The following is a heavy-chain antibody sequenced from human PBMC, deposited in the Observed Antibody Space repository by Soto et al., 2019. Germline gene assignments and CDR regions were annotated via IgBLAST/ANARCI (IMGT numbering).Heavy chain of an antibody. D-gene: IGHD4-17*01. V-gene: IGHV1-69*01. J-gene: IGHJ6*02. CDR1: GGTFSSYA. CDR3: ARASSHVDSSTPYYYYGMDV. CDR2: IIPIFGTA. Sequence: QVQLVQSGAEVKKPGSSVKVSCKASGGTFSSYAISWVRQAPGQGLEWMGGIIPIFGTANYAQKFQGRVTITADESTSTAYMELSSLRSEDTAVYYCARASSHVDSSTPYYYYGMDVWGQGTTVTVSS.